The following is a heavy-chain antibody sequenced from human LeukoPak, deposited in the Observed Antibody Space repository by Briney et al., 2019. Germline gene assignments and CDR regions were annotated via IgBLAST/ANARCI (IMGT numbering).Heavy chain of an antibody. V-gene: IGHV4-59*01. J-gene: IGHJ6*02. CDR3: AREPRGYDFWSGYQESYGMDV. D-gene: IGHD3-3*01. CDR2: IYYSGSI. CDR1: GGSISSYY. Sequence: SETLSLTCTVSGGSISSYYWSWIRQPPGKGLEWIGYIYYSGSINYNPSLKSRVTISVDTSKNQFSLKLSSVTAADTAVYYCAREPRGYDFWSGYQESYGMDVWGQGTTVTVSS.